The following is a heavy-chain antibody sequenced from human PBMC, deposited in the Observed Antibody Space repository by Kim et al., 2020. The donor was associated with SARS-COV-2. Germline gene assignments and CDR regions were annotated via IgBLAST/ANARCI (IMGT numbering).Heavy chain of an antibody. D-gene: IGHD3-16*01. J-gene: IGHJ6*02. CDR1: RFTFNNYW. CDR3: ARGFFRDDFDV. V-gene: IGHV3-74*01. Sequence: GGSLRLSCAVSRFTFNNYWINWVRHAPGKGLVWVSRISSDWSITNYADSVKGRFTMSRDNAENTLYLQMNSLRAEDTAVYYCARGFFRDDFDVWGQGTTVTVSS. CDR2: ISSDWSIT.